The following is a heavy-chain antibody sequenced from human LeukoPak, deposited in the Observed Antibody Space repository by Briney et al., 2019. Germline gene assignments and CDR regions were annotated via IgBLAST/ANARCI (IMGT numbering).Heavy chain of an antibody. CDR1: GYTLTELS. J-gene: IGHJ4*02. D-gene: IGHD5-24*01. CDR3: ATDLQGWLQLNY. CDR2: FDPEDGET. Sequence: ASVKVSCKVSGYTLTELSMHWVRPAPGKGLEWMGGFDPEDGETIYAQKFQGRVTMTEDTSTDTAYMELSSLRSEDTAVYYCATDLQGWLQLNYWGQGTLVAVSS. V-gene: IGHV1-24*01.